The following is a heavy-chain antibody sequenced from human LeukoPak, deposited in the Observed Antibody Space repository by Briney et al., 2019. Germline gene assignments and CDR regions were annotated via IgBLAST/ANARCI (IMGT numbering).Heavy chain of an antibody. D-gene: IGHD3-3*01. V-gene: IGHV3-23*01. Sequence: GGSLRLSCAASGFTFSSYAMNWVRQAPGKGLEWVSGISGNGDTTYYADSVKGRFTISRDNSKNTLYLQMNSLRAEDTAVYYCARDFANYDFWSGYSYGMDVWGQGTTVTVSS. CDR3: ARDFANYDFWSGYSYGMDV. CDR1: GFTFSSYA. CDR2: ISGNGDTT. J-gene: IGHJ6*02.